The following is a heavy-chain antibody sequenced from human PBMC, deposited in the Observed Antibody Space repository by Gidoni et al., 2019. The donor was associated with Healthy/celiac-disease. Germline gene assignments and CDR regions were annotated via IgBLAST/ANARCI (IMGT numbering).Heavy chain of an antibody. CDR1: GWSFSGYY. Sequence: QVQLQQWGAGLLKPSETLSLTCAVYGWSFSGYYWSWNRQPPGKGLEWIGEINHSGSTNYNPSLKSRVTISVDTSKNQFSLKLSSVTAADTAVYYCATTLDTANDYWGQGTLVTVSS. J-gene: IGHJ4*02. V-gene: IGHV4-34*01. CDR3: ATTLDTANDY. D-gene: IGHD5-18*01. CDR2: INHSGST.